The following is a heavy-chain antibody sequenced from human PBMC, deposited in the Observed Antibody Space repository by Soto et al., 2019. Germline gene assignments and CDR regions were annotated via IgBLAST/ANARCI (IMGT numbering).Heavy chain of an antibody. D-gene: IGHD6-19*01. CDR2: ISYDGSNK. J-gene: IGHJ4*02. Sequence: QVQLVESGGGVVQPGRSLRLSCAASGFTFSSYAMHWVRQAPGKGLEWVAVISYDGSNKYYADSVKGRFTISRDNSKMLYQQMNSQRAEDTAVYYCVRDKSPYSSGWHNRHFDYWGQGNLVTVSS. CDR3: VRDKSPYSSGWHNRHFDY. V-gene: IGHV3-30-3*01. CDR1: GFTFSSYA.